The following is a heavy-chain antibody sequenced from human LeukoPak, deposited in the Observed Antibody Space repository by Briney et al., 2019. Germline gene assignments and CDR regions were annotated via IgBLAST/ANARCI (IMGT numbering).Heavy chain of an antibody. CDR1: GFTFSSYA. CDR2: ISYDGSNK. CDR3: ARDLLVRGVIDY. D-gene: IGHD3-10*01. V-gene: IGHV3-30*04. J-gene: IGHJ4*02. Sequence: PGGPLRLSCAASGFTFSSYAMHWVRQAPGKGLEWVAVISYDGSNKYYADSVKGRFTISGDNSKNTLYLQMNSLRAEDTAVYYCARDLLVRGVIDYWGQGTLVTVSS.